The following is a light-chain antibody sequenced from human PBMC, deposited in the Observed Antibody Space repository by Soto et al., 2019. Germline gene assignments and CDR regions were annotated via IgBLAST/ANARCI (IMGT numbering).Light chain of an antibody. CDR2: AAS. J-gene: IGKJ5*01. CDR1: QSMSSY. Sequence: DIQMTQSPSSLSASVGDRVTITCRASQSMSSYLNWYQQKPGKAPKLLIYAASNLQSGVPSRFSGSGSGTDFTLTISSLEPEDFAVYFCQHRAGWPPALTFGGGTRLEI. V-gene: IGKV1-39*01. CDR3: QHRAGWPPALT.